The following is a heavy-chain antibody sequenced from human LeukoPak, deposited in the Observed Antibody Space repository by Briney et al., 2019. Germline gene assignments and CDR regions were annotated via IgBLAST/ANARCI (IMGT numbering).Heavy chain of an antibody. Sequence: ASVKVSCKASGYTFTSYAMHWVRQAPGQRLEWMGWINAGNGNTKYSQKFQGRVTITRDTSASTAYMELSNLRSEDTAVYYCARPRDYTGYYQYHFDYWGQGTLVTVSS. CDR3: ARPRDYTGYYQYHFDY. CDR2: INAGNGNT. V-gene: IGHV1-3*01. J-gene: IGHJ4*02. CDR1: GYTFTSYA. D-gene: IGHD3-9*01.